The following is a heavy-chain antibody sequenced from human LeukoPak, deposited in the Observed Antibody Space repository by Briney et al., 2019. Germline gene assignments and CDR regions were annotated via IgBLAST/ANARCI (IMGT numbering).Heavy chain of an antibody. CDR3: APSDVVGAIGVLTYYYYGMDV. CDR1: GFTFSSYG. J-gene: IGHJ6*02. CDR2: ISYDGSNK. Sequence: PGRSLRLSCAASGFTFSSYGMHWVRQAPGKGLEWVAVISYDGSNKYYADSVKGRFTISRDNSKNTLYLQMNSLRAEDTAVYYCAPSDVVGAIGVLTYYYYGMDVWGQXTTVTVSS. D-gene: IGHD1-26*01. V-gene: IGHV3-30*03.